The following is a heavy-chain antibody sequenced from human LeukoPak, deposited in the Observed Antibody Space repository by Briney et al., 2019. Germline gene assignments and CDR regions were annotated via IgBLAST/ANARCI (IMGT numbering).Heavy chain of an antibody. CDR2: ISGSGGST. D-gene: IGHD3-22*01. Sequence: GGSLRLSCAASGFTFSSYAMSWVRQAPGKGLEWVSAISGSGGSTYYADSVKGRFTISRDNSKNTLYLQMNSLRAEDTAVYYCARPEYDSSGYYYYYGMDVWGQGTTVTVSS. V-gene: IGHV3-23*01. CDR3: ARPEYDSSGYYYYYGMDV. CDR1: GFTFSSYA. J-gene: IGHJ6*02.